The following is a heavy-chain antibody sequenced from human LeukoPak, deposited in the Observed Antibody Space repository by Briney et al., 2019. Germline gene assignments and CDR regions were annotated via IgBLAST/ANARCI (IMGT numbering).Heavy chain of an antibody. CDR2: ISNSGYTT. J-gene: IGHJ5*02. CDR3: AKDSRIYWGSSYNWFDP. CDR1: GFTFSDDY. V-gene: IGHV3-11*01. D-gene: IGHD2-8*02. Sequence: TPGGSLRLSCAASGFTFSDDYMCWIRQAPGKGLEWVSYISNSGYTTYYADSVKGRFTISRDNSKNTLYLQMNSLRAEDTAVYYCAKDSRIYWGSSYNWFDPWGQGTLVTVSS.